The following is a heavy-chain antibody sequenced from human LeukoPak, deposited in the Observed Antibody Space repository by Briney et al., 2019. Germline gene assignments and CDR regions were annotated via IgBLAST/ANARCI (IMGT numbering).Heavy chain of an antibody. J-gene: IGHJ4*02. V-gene: IGHV3-30*04. D-gene: IGHD6-13*01. CDR1: GFTFSSYA. CDR3: VRLTAAGRRTDFDY. Sequence: PGGSLRLSCAASGFTFSSYAMHWLRQAPGKGLEWVAAISYDGSNRYYADSVKGRFTISRDNSKNTLYLQMNSLRTEDTAVYYCVRLTAAGRRTDFDYWGQGTLVTVSS. CDR2: ISYDGSNR.